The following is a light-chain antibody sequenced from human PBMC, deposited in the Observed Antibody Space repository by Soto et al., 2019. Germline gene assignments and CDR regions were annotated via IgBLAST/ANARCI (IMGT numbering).Light chain of an antibody. V-gene: IGLV2-14*01. CDR3: TSWTTSTTMK. CDR1: SSDVGAYNY. CDR2: DVN. Sequence: QSALTQPASVSGSPGQSITISCTGTSSDVGAYNYVSWYQQHPGKAPKLMIYDVNIRPSGVSNRFSGSKSGNTASLTISGLQAEDEADYYCTSWTTSTTMKFGGGTQLNVL. J-gene: IGLJ2*01.